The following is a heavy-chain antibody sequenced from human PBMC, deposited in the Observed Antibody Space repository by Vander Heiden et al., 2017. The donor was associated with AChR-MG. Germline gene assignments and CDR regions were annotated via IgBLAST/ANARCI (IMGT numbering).Heavy chain of an antibody. Sequence: EVQLLVSGGGLVQPGGSTRLPCAASGSTFSSHAMSWVRQAPGKGLEWVSAISGSGGSTYYADSVKGRFTISRDNSKNTLYLQMNSLRAEDTAVYYCAKVWTRIVATIGDAFDIWGQGTMVTVSS. V-gene: IGHV3-23*01. J-gene: IGHJ3*02. CDR1: GSTFSSHA. D-gene: IGHD5-12*01. CDR2: ISGSGGST. CDR3: AKVWTRIVATIGDAFDI.